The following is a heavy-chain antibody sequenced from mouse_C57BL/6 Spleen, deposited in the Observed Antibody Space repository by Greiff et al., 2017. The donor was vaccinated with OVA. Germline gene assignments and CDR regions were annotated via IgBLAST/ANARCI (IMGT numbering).Heavy chain of an antibody. CDR3: ARASSYDYYAMDY. D-gene: IGHD1-1*01. J-gene: IGHJ4*01. Sequence: QVQLQQPGAELVRPGSSVKLSCKASGYTFTSYWMDWVKQRPGQGLEWIGHIYPSNRETDYNKKYKDKERLTVDKSYSTDYMQLSSLTSEESAVYYCARASSYDYYAMDYWGQGTSVTVSS. CDR2: IYPSNRET. CDR1: GYTFTSYW. V-gene: IGHV1-61*01.